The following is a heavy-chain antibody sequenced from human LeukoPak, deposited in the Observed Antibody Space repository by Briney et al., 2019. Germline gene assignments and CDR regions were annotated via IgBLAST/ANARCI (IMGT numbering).Heavy chain of an antibody. CDR1: GFTLSSYW. D-gene: IGHD3-3*01. J-gene: IGHJ6*02. CDR2: INSDGGST. V-gene: IGHV3-74*01. CDR3: ARSYDFWSGYYHMDV. Sequence: GGSLRLSCAASGFTLSSYWMHWVRQAPGKGLVWVSGINSDGGSTRYADSVKGRFIITRDNAKNMLYLQMNSLRAEDTAVYYCARSYDFWSGYYHMDVWGQGTTVTASS.